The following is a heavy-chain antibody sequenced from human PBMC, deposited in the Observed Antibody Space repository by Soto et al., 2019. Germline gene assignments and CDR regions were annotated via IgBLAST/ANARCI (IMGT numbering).Heavy chain of an antibody. D-gene: IGHD2-15*01. J-gene: IGHJ4*02. V-gene: IGHV3-23*01. Sequence: GGSLRLSCAVSGFAFSAYAMNWVRHTQGKGLEWVGCVSGTGRTTYHADSVKGRCTMSRDNSKDTVYLKMNSLRADDTAVYYCTKDVLYCGGGSCLVGPSYTFDHWGQGTLVTV. CDR3: TKDVLYCGGGSCLVGPSYTFDH. CDR1: GFAFSAYA. CDR2: VSGTGRTT.